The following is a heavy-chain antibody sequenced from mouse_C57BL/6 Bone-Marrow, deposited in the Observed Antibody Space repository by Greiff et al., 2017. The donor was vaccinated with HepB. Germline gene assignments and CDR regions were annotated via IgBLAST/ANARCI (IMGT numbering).Heavy chain of an antibody. Sequence: DVQLVESGGGLVKPGGSLKLSCAASGFTFSSYAMSWVRQTPEKRLEWVATISDGGSYTYYPDNVKGRFTISRDNAKNNLYLQMSHLKSEDTAMYYCARGGGGFTTVVATKFAYWGQGTLVTVSA. CDR3: ARGGGGFTTVVATKFAY. CDR1: GFTFSSYA. D-gene: IGHD1-1*01. CDR2: ISDGGSYT. J-gene: IGHJ3*01. V-gene: IGHV5-4*01.